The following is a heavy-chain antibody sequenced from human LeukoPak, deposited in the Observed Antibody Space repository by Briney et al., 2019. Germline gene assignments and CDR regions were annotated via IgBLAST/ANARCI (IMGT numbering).Heavy chain of an antibody. CDR2: MNPNSGNT. CDR3: ARVLGDDFWSGSNDYYYGMDV. D-gene: IGHD3-3*01. CDR1: GYTFTSYG. V-gene: IGHV1-8*02. J-gene: IGHJ6*02. Sequence: GASVKVSCKASGYTFTSYGISWVRQAPGQGLEWMGWMNPNSGNTGYAQKFQGRVTMTRNTSISTAYMELSSLRSEDTAVYYCARVLGDDFWSGSNDYYYGMDVWGQGTTVTVSS.